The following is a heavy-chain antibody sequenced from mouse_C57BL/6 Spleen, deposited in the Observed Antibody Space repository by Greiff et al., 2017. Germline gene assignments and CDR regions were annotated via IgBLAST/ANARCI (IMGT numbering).Heavy chain of an antibody. V-gene: IGHV1-82*01. CDR2: IYPGDGDT. J-gene: IGHJ1*03. CDR1: GYAFSSSW. CDR3: ARKGDWYFEV. Sequence: QVQLKESGPELVKPGASVKISCKASGYAFSSSWMNWVKQRPGKGLEWIGRIYPGDGDTNYNGKFKGKATLTADKSSSTAYMQLSSLTSEDSAVYFCARKGDWYFEVWGTGTTVTVSS.